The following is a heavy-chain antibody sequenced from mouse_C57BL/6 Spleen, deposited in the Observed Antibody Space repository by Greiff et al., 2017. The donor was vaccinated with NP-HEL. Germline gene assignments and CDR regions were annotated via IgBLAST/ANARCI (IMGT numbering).Heavy chain of an antibody. Sequence: VQLKQSGAELVRPGASVKLSCTASGFNIKDDYMHWVKQRPEQGLEWIGWIDPENGDTEYASKFQGKATITADTSSNTAYLQLSSLTSEDTAVYYCTLLITTVAAYWGQGTLVTVSA. J-gene: IGHJ3*01. V-gene: IGHV14-4*01. CDR2: IDPENGDT. D-gene: IGHD1-1*01. CDR3: TLLITTVAAY. CDR1: GFNIKDDY.